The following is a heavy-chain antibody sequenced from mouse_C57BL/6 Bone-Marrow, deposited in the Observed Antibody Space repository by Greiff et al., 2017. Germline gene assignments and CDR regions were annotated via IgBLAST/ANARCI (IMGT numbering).Heavy chain of an antibody. J-gene: IGHJ1*03. CDR3: AREGAWYWYFDV. CDR1: GFNIKDDY. V-gene: IGHV14-4*01. CDR2: IDPENGNT. D-gene: IGHD3-3*01. Sequence: VQLQQSGAELVRPGASVKLSCTASGFNIKDDYMHWVKQRPEQGLEWIGWIDPENGNTKYAPKFQGKATITADTSSNTAYLQLSSLTSEDTAIYYCAREGAWYWYFDVWGTGTTVTVSS.